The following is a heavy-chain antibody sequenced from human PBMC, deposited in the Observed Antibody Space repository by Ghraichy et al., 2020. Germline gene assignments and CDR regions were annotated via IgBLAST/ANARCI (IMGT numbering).Heavy chain of an antibody. J-gene: IGHJ6*02. CDR1: GYTFTGYY. CDR2: INPNSGGT. D-gene: IGHD6-6*01. V-gene: IGHV1-2*02. CDR3: ARGQYSTYYYYYGMDV. Sequence: ASVKVSCKASGYTFTGYYMHWVRQAPGQGLEWMGWINPNSGGTNYAQKFQGRVTMTRDTSISTAYMELSRLRSDDTAVYYCARGQYSTYYYYYGMDVWGQGTTVTVSS.